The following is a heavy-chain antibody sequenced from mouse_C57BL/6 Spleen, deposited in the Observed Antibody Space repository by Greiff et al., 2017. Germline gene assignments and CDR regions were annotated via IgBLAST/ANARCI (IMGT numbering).Heavy chain of an antibody. D-gene: IGHD1-1*01. Sequence: QVQLKQSGAELMKPGASVKLSCKATGYTFTGYWIEWVKQRPGHGLEWIGVILPGSGSTNYNEKFTGKATFTADTSSNTAYMQLSSLTTEDSAIDYCARYLPYYGSSSCFDYWGQGTTLTVSS. CDR1: GYTFTGYW. J-gene: IGHJ2*01. V-gene: IGHV1-9*01. CDR3: ARYLPYYGSSSCFDY. CDR2: ILPGSGST.